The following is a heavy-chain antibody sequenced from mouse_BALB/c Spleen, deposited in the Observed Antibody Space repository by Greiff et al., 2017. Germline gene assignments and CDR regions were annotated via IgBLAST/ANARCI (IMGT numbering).Heavy chain of an antibody. CDR2: ISYSGST. D-gene: IGHD2-10*01. J-gene: IGHJ4*01. CDR1: GDSITSGY. CDR3: ARYGAYYGNYVGAMDY. V-gene: IGHV3-8*02. Sequence: DVKLQESGPSLVKPSQTLSLTCSVTGDSITSGYWNWIRKFPGNKLEYMGYISYSGSTYYNPSLKSRISITRDTSKNQYYLQLNSVTTEDTATYYCARYGAYYGNYVGAMDYWGQGTSVTVSS.